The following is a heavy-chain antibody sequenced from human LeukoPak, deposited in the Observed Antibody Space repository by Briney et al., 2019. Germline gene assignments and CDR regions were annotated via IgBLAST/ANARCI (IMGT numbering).Heavy chain of an antibody. D-gene: IGHD2-2*01. J-gene: IGHJ5*02. CDR2: IYYSGST. Sequence: SETLSLTCTVSGGSISSSSYYRGWIRQPPGKGLEWIGSIYYSGSTYYNPSLKSRVTISVDTSKNQFSLKLSSVTAADTAVYYCARLRRYCSSTSCQSWFDPWGQGTLVTVSS. CDR1: GGSISSSSYY. CDR3: ARLRRYCSSTSCQSWFDP. V-gene: IGHV4-39*01.